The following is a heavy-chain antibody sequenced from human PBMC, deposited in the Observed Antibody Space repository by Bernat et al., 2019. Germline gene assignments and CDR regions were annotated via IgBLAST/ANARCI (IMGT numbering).Heavy chain of an antibody. J-gene: IGHJ3*02. CDR2: IYSGGST. CDR1: GFTFSSYA. V-gene: IGHV3-66*01. CDR3: ARWSGDAFDI. Sequence: EVQLLESGGGLVQPGGSLRLSCAASGFTFSSYAMSWVRQAPGKGLEWVSVIYSGGSTYYADSVKGRFTISRDNSKNTLYLQMNSLRAEDTAVYYCARWSGDAFDIWGQGTMVTVSS.